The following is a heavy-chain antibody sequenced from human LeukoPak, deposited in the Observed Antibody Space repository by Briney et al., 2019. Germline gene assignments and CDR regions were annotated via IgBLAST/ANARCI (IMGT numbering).Heavy chain of an antibody. Sequence: GGSLRLSCAASGFTFSSYGMHWARQAPGKGLEWVAVITYDGYYKYYADSVKGRFTISRDNSKKTVYLQMNSLRADDTAVYYCARDIGDFTNFFGGILDYWGQGTLVIVSS. D-gene: IGHD4-11*01. J-gene: IGHJ4*02. CDR3: ARDIGDFTNFFGGILDY. V-gene: IGHV3-30*03. CDR2: ITYDGYYK. CDR1: GFTFSSYG.